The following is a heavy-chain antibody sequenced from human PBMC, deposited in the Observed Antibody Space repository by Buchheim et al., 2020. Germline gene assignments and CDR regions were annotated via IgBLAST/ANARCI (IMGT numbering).Heavy chain of an antibody. V-gene: IGHV1-18*01. Sequence: QVQLVQSGAEVKKPGASVKVSCKAFGYAFSAYGISWVRQAPGQGLEWMGLISAYSGDTNYAQKAQGRVTMTTDTSTSTAYMELRSLTSDDTAVYFCARWSGSNFLLDYFDYWGQGTL. CDR3: ARWSGSNFLLDYFDY. D-gene: IGHD1-26*01. J-gene: IGHJ4*02. CDR2: ISAYSGDT. CDR1: GYAFSAYG.